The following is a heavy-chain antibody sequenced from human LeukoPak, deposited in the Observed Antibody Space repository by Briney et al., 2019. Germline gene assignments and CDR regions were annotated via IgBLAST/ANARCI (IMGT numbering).Heavy chain of an antibody. CDR2: IYYSGST. CDR1: GGSISSYY. Sequence: SETLSLTCTVSGGSISSYYWSWIRQPPGKGLEWIGYIYYSGSTNYNPSLKSRVTISVDTSKNQFSLKLSSVTAADTAVYYCARASYYYYMDVWGKGTTVTISS. V-gene: IGHV4-59*01. CDR3: ARASYYYYMDV. J-gene: IGHJ6*03.